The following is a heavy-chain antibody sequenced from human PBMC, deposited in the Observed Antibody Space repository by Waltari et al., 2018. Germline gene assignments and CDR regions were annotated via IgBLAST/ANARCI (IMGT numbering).Heavy chain of an antibody. CDR3: ARDLYYYGSGTPPVGLDY. CDR1: GFTFSSYW. J-gene: IGHJ4*02. Sequence: EVRLVESGGGLVQPGGSLRLSCAASGFTFSSYWMSWVRQVPGKGLEWVANIKQDGSGKYYVDSVKGRFTISRDNAKNSLYLQMNSLRAEDTAVYYCARDLYYYGSGTPPVGLDYWGQGTLVTVSS. D-gene: IGHD3-10*01. CDR2: IKQDGSGK. V-gene: IGHV3-7*01.